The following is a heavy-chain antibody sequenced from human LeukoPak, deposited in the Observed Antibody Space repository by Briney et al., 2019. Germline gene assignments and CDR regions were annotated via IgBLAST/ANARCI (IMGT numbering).Heavy chain of an antibody. J-gene: IGHJ4*02. Sequence: KPSETLSLTCAVSGYSISSGYYWGWIRQPPGKGLEWIGSIYHSGSTYYNPSLKSRVTISVDTSKNQFFLKLSSVTAADTAVYYCARQPDYGGNLNYFDYWGQGTLVTVSS. V-gene: IGHV4-38-2*01. D-gene: IGHD4-23*01. CDR3: ARQPDYGGNLNYFDY. CDR1: GYSISSGYY. CDR2: IYHSGST.